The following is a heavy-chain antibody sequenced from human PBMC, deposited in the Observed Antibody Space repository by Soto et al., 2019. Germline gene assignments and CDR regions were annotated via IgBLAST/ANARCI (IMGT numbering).Heavy chain of an antibody. J-gene: IGHJ4*02. V-gene: IGHV4-31*03. D-gene: IGHD3-10*01. CDR3: AREGKGSPHFDY. CDR1: GGSISSGGYY. Sequence: SETLSLTCTVSGGSISSGGYYWSWIRQHPGKGLEWIGYIYYSGSTYYNPSLKSRVTISVDTSKNQFSLKLSSVTAADTAVYYCAREGKGSPHFDYWGQGTLVTVSS. CDR2: IYYSGST.